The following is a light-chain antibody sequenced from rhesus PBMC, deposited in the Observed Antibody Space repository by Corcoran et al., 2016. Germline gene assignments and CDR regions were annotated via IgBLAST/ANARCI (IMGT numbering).Light chain of an antibody. J-gene: IGLJ1*01. CDR2: EVS. V-gene: IGLV2-23*01. Sequence: QAALTQPPSVTVSPGQSVTISCTGTSNDVGGYDYVSWYQQHPGTAPKLMIYEVSKRPSGVSDRFSGSKSGNTASLTISGLQAEDEADYYCSSYAGSNTYIFGAGTRLTVL. CDR1: SNDVGGYDY. CDR3: SSYAGSNTYI.